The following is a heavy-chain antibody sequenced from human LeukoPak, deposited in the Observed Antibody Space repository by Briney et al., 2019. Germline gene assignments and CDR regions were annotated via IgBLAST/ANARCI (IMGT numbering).Heavy chain of an antibody. CDR1: GGTFSSYA. V-gene: IGHV1-69*04. CDR3: ATLGYSGYDYLVY. Sequence: SVKVSCKASGGTFSSYAISWVRQAPGQGLEWMGRIIPILGIANYAQKFQGRVTITADKSTSTAYMELSSLRSEDTAVYYCATLGYSGYDYLVYWGQGTLVTVSS. CDR2: IIPILGIA. J-gene: IGHJ4*02. D-gene: IGHD5-12*01.